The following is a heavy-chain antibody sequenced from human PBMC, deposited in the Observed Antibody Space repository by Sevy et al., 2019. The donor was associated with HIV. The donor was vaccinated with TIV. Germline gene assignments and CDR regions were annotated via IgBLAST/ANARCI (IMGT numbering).Heavy chain of an antibody. D-gene: IGHD3-3*01. V-gene: IGHV3-30*02. CDR1: GFTFDNYD. CDR2: IKYDGSHE. J-gene: IGHJ4*02. Sequence: GGSLRLSCAASGFTFDNYDIHWVHQAPGKGLEWVTFIKYDGSHEFYADSVKGRFTVSRDNSKNTVYLQMNSLRAEDTAVYYCARGGAYYDFWSGYHHWGQGALVTVSS. CDR3: ARGGAYYDFWSGYHH.